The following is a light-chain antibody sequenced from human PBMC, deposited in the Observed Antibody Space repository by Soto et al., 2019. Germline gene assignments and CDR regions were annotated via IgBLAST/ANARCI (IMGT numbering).Light chain of an antibody. V-gene: IGLV2-11*01. CDR2: DVS. CDR3: CSYAGSYTWV. CDR1: NSDVGGYNY. J-gene: IGLJ3*02. Sequence: QSVLTQPRSVSGSPGQSVTISCTGTNSDVGGYNYVSWYQQHPDKAPKLMIYDVSKRPSGVPDRLSGSKSGNTASLTISGLQAGDEADYYCCSYAGSYTWVFGGGTKLTVL.